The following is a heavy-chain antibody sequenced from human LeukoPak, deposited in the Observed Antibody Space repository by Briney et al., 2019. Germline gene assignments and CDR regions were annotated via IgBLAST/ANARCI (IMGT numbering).Heavy chain of an antibody. D-gene: IGHD3-10*01. V-gene: IGHV3-7*03. Sequence: GGSLRLSCAASGFTFSSNWMSWVCQAPGTGLERVANIKQDGSEKYFVDSVRGRFSISRDNPKNTLYLQMNSLRADDTAVYYCATPVPHASDPSLYYYYMDVWGKGTTVIISS. J-gene: IGHJ6*03. CDR1: GFTFSSNW. CDR2: IKQDGSEK. CDR3: ATPVPHASDPSLYYYYMDV.